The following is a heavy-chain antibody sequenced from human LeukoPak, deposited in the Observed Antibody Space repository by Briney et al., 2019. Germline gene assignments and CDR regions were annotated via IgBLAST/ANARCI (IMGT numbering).Heavy chain of an antibody. CDR2: IYYSGST. Sequence: SETLSLTCTVSGGSISSYYWSWIRQPPGKGLEWIGSIYYSGSTYYRPSLKSRVTMSVDTSKNQFSLRLSSVTAADTAVYYCARGLRWDLTISGTSTFDYWGQGSLVTVPS. CDR3: ARGLRWDLTISGTSTFDY. CDR1: GGSISSYY. V-gene: IGHV4-59*04. D-gene: IGHD1-26*01. J-gene: IGHJ4*02.